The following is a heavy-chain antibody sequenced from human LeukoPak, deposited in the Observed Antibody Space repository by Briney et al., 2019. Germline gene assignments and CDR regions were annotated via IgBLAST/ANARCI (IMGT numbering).Heavy chain of an antibody. CDR2: ISWHSGSI. CDR3: AREVSRGVIYGVSHPVDY. Sequence: PGRSLRLSCAASGFTYSRYGMHWVRQAPAKGLEWVSGISWHSGSIGYADSVKGRFTISRDNAKNSLYLQMNSLRAEDTAVYYCAREVSRGVIYGVSHPVDYWGQGTLVTVSS. J-gene: IGHJ4*02. V-gene: IGHV3-9*01. CDR1: GFTYSRYG. D-gene: IGHD3-10*01.